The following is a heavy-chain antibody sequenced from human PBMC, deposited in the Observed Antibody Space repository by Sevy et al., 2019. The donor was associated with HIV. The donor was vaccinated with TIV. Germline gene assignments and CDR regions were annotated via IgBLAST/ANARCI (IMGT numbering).Heavy chain of an antibody. V-gene: IGHV3-23*01. CDR3: AKDIDSSGYYYFDY. CDR2: ISGSGGST. CDR1: GFSFSSYG. D-gene: IGHD6-19*01. J-gene: IGHJ4*02. Sequence: GGSLRLSCAASGFSFSSYGMSWVRQAPGKGLEWVSGISGSGGSTYYADSVKGRFTISRDNSKNTLYLQMNSLRAEDTALYYCAKDIDSSGYYYFDYWGQGTLVTVS.